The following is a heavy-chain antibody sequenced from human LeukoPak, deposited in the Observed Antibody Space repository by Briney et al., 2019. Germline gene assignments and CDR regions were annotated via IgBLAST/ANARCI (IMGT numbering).Heavy chain of an antibody. V-gene: IGHV3-30-3*01. CDR2: ISYDGSNK. Sequence: PGGSLRLSCAASGFTFSSYAMHWVRQAPGKGLEWVAVISYDGSNKYYADSVKGRFTISRDNSKNTLYLQMNSLRAEDTAVYYCARDLTYGDRFDYWGQGTLVTVSS. D-gene: IGHD4-17*01. CDR3: ARDLTYGDRFDY. J-gene: IGHJ4*02. CDR1: GFTFSSYA.